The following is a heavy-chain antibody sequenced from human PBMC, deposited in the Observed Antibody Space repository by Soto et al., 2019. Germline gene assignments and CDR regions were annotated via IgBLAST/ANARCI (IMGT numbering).Heavy chain of an antibody. V-gene: IGHV3-23*01. J-gene: IGHJ4*02. D-gene: IGHD6-19*01. CDR2: ISADGTRA. CDR1: GFGFTFSTSA. Sequence: PGGSLRLSCAASGFGFTFSTSAMSWVRQAPGKGLEWVSAISADGTRAYYRDSVRGRFSISRDNSNNMLYLQMHSLRADDTARYYCAKDAPRPNGWFFFDHWGQGIVVTVSS. CDR3: AKDAPRPNGWFFFDH.